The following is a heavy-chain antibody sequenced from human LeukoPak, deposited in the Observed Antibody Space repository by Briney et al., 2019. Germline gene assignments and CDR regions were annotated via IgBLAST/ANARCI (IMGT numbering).Heavy chain of an antibody. CDR3: AKTSPDAYNYDSSGYYAAFDL. CDR1: GGSISSGGYY. CDR2: IYYSGST. V-gene: IGHV4-31*03. J-gene: IGHJ3*01. Sequence: SETLSLTCTVSGGSISSGGYYWSWLRQHPGTGLEWIGYIYYSGSTYYNPSLKSRVTISVDTSKNQFSLKLSSVTAADTAVYYCAKTSPDAYNYDSSGYYAAFDLWGQGTVVTVSS. D-gene: IGHD3-22*01.